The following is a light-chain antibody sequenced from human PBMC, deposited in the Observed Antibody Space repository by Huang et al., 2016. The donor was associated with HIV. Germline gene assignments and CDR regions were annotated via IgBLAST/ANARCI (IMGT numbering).Light chain of an antibody. CDR1: QSVKNK. J-gene: IGKJ1*01. Sequence: EVVMTQSPVTLSVSPGERATLSCRASQSVKNKFDWVQQTPGQAPRLLIHDASIRATGIPDRFSGSGSGTEFTLTISSLQSEDFAVYYCQQYNNWPPWTFGQGTKVEIK. CDR3: QQYNNWPPWT. V-gene: IGKV3-15*01. CDR2: DAS.